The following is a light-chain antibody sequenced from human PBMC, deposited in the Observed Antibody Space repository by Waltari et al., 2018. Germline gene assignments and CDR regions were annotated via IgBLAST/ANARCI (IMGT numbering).Light chain of an antibody. V-gene: IGKV4-1*01. CDR1: QSVLYSSNNKNH. J-gene: IGKJ1*01. CDR2: WAS. CDR3: QQYANTPRT. Sequence: DIVMTQSPDSLAVSLGERATINCKSSQSVLYSSNNKNHLAWYQQKPGQPPKLLISWASTRESGVPERFSGSGSGTDFALTISSLQAEDVAVYFCQQYANTPRTFGQGTTVEIK.